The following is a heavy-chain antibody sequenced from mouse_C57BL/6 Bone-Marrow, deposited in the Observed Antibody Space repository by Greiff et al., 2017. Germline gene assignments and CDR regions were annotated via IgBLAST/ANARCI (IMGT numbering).Heavy chain of an antibody. D-gene: IGHD1-1*01. CDR1: GFNIKDDY. CDR2: IDPENGDT. J-gene: IGHJ3*01. Sequence: EVQLQESGAELVRPGASVKLSCTASGFNIKDDYMHWVKQRPEQGLEWIGWIDPENGDTEYASKFQGKATIPADTSSNTAYLQLSSLTSEDTAVYYCTWITTVVATGAYWGQGTLVTVSA. CDR3: TWITTVVATGAY. V-gene: IGHV14-4*01.